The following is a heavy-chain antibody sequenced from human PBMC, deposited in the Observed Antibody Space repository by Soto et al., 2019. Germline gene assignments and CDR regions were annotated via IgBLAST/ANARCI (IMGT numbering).Heavy chain of an antibody. Sequence: GGSLRLSCAASGFTFSSYAMHWVRQAPGKGLEWVGVISYDGSNKYYADSVKGRFTISRDNSKNTLYLQMNSLRAEDTAVYYCARDRTGDLWAQGTLVTVSS. J-gene: IGHJ4*02. D-gene: IGHD7-27*01. V-gene: IGHV3-30-3*01. CDR3: ARDRTGDL. CDR1: GFTFSSYA. CDR2: ISYDGSNK.